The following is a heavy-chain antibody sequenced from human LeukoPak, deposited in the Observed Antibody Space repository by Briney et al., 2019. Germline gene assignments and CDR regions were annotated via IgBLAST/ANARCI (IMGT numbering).Heavy chain of an antibody. CDR3: ARLSRRATISATNWFDP. J-gene: IGHJ5*02. CDR1: GGSISSSSYY. V-gene: IGHV4-39*01. Sequence: PSETLSLTCTVSGGSISSSSYYWGWIRQPPGKGLEWIGSIYYSGSTYYNPSLKSRVTISVDTSKNQFSLKLSSVTAADTAVYYCARLSRRATISATNWFDPWGQGTLVTVSS. CDR2: IYYSGST. D-gene: IGHD5-12*01.